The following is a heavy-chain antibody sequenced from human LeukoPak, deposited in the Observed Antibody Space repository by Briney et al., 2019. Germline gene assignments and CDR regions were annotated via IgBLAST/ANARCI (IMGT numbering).Heavy chain of an antibody. CDR3: TDSIAARRAVLYYYYYYMDV. CDR2: INWNGGST. D-gene: IGHD6-6*01. V-gene: IGHV3-20*04. CDR1: GFTFDDYG. Sequence: GGSLRLSCAASGFTFDDYGMSWVRQAPGKGLEWVSGINWNGGSTGYADSVKGRFTISRDNAKNSLYLQVNSLRAEVTALSYCTDSIAARRAVLYYYYYYMDVWGKGTTVTVSS. J-gene: IGHJ6*03.